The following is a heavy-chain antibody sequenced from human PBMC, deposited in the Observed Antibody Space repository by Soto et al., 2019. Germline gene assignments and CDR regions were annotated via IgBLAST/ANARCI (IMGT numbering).Heavy chain of an antibody. V-gene: IGHV3-23*01. CDR1: GFIFSSYA. CDR2: ITGSGHST. J-gene: IGHJ4*02. Sequence: GGSLRLSCAFSGFIFSSYAMDWVRQAPGRGLEWVSAITGSGHSTYYADSVKGRFTISRDNSKNTLSLHMNSLTAEDTAKYYCAKSRPSVEKTGDYVQNWGQGTLVTVSS. D-gene: IGHD3-10*02. CDR3: AKSRPSVEKTGDYVQN.